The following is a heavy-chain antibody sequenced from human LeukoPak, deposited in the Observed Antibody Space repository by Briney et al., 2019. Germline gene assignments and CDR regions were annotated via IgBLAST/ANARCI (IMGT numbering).Heavy chain of an antibody. CDR1: GGTFSSYA. V-gene: IGHV1-2*02. Sequence: GASVKVSCKASGGTFSSYAISWVRQAPGQGLEWMGWINPNSGGTNYAQKFQGRVTMTRDTSISTAYMELSRLRSDDTAVYYCARVRNPESVRGVFDYWGQGTLVTVSS. D-gene: IGHD3-10*01. CDR3: ARVRNPESVRGVFDY. CDR2: INPNSGGT. J-gene: IGHJ4*02.